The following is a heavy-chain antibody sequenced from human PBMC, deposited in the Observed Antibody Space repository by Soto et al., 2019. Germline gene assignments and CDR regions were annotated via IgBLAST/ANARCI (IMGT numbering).Heavy chain of an antibody. V-gene: IGHV4-34*01. J-gene: IGHJ4*02. Sequence: QVQLQKWGAGLLKPSETLSLTCAVYGGSFSGYYWSWIRQPPGKGLEWIGEINHSGSTNYNPSLKSRVTISVDTSKNQFSLKLSSVTAADTAVYYCARGAIARYWGQGTLVTVSS. CDR1: GGSFSGYY. CDR3: ARGAIARY. CDR2: INHSGST. D-gene: IGHD6-13*01.